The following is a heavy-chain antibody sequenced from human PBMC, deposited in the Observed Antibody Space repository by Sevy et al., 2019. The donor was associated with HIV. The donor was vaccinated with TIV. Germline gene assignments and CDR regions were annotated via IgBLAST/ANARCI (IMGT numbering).Heavy chain of an antibody. Sequence: SETLSLTCTVSGGSISSYYWSWIRQPPGKGLVWIGYIYYSGSTNYNPSLKSRVTISVDTSKNQFSLKLSSVTAADTAVYYCARNGKIFGVVMAFDYWGQGTLVTVSS. J-gene: IGHJ4*02. CDR3: ARNGKIFGVVMAFDY. V-gene: IGHV4-59*01. CDR2: IYYSGST. CDR1: GGSISSYY. D-gene: IGHD3-3*01.